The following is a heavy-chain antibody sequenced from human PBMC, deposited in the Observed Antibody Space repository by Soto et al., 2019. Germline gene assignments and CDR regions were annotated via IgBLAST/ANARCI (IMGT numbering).Heavy chain of an antibody. CDR1: ESTVSRDW. CDR3: SGGVGDAF. J-gene: IGHJ4*02. Sequence: EVHLVESGGGLVQTGGSLRLSCAISESTVSRDWMNWVREAPGKGLEWVANTNQDGSLMYYVDSVKARFTISRENVKKSLYLQMNSLRAGDTAMYYCSGGVGDAFWGQGTLVTVSS. V-gene: IGHV3-7*01. D-gene: IGHD1-26*01. CDR2: TNQDGSLM.